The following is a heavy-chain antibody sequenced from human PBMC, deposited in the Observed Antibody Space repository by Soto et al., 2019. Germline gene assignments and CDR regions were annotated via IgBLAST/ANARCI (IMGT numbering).Heavy chain of an antibody. CDR1: GFTFSSYG. D-gene: IGHD6-19*01. V-gene: IGHV3-33*01. CDR3: ARDGMIAVAGYYFDY. J-gene: IGHJ4*02. CDR2: IWYDGSNK. Sequence: VGSLRLSCAASGFTFSSYGMHWVRQAPCKGLEWVAVIWYDGSNKYYADSVKGRFTISRDNSKNTLYLQMNSLRAEDTAVYYCARDGMIAVAGYYFDYWGQGTLVTVSS.